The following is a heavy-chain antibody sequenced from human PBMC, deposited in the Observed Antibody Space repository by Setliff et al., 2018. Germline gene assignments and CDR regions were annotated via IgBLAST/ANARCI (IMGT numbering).Heavy chain of an antibody. CDR3: ERLVRYCTTTTCQRTSGDDF. J-gene: IGHJ4*02. CDR1: GFTFTDYG. V-gene: IGHV1-18*01. CDR2: ISPHTGNT. Sequence: ASVKVSCKSSGFTFTDYGITWVRQAPGQGLEWMGWISPHTGNTFYAPQFQGRVIMTTDTSTNTAYMDLRSLRSDDTAVYYCERLVRYCTTTTCQRTSGDDFWSQGTLVTVSS. D-gene: IGHD2-2*01.